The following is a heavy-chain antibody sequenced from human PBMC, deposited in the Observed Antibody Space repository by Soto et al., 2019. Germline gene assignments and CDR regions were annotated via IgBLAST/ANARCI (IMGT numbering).Heavy chain of an antibody. D-gene: IGHD3-10*01. J-gene: IGHJ3*02. CDR1: GGSISSGGYY. V-gene: IGHV4-31*03. CDR3: ARSGSITMVRGPNGAFDI. Sequence: QVQLQESGPGLVKPSQTLSLTCTVSGGSISSGGYYWSWIRQHPGKGLEWIGYIYYSGSTYYNPSLKSRVTILVDTSKNQFSLKLSSVTAADSAVYYCARSGSITMVRGPNGAFDIWGQGTMVTVSS. CDR2: IYYSGST.